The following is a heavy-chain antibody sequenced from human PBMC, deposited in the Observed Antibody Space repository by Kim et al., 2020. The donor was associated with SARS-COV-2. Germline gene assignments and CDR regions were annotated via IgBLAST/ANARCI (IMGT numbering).Heavy chain of an antibody. CDR2: IYYSGST. D-gene: IGHD5-18*01. J-gene: IGHJ6*02. V-gene: IGHV4-31*03. CDR3: ARDLNSYGYYGMDV. CDR1: GGSISSGGYY. Sequence: SETLSLTCTVSGGSISSGGYYWSWIRQHPGKGLEWIGYIYYSGSTYYNPSLKSRVTISVDTSKNQFSLKLSSVTAADTAVYYCARDLNSYGYYGMDVWGQGTTVTVSS.